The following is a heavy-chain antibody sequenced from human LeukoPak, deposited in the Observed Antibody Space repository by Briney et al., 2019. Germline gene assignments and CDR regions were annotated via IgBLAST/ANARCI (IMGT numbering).Heavy chain of an antibody. Sequence: PSETPSLTCAVSGYSISSGYFWVWIRQPPGKGLEWIGSIYHSGTTYYNPSLKSRVTISVDTSKNHFSLKLSSVTAADTAVYYCARARGTTIFGVVIMDYYMDVWGKGTTVTVSS. V-gene: IGHV4-38-2*01. CDR1: GYSISSGYF. D-gene: IGHD3-3*01. CDR2: IYHSGTT. CDR3: ARARGTTIFGVVIMDYYMDV. J-gene: IGHJ6*03.